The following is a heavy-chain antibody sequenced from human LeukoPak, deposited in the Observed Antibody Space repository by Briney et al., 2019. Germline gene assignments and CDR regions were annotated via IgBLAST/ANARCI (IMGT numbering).Heavy chain of an antibody. J-gene: IGHJ4*02. V-gene: IGHV4-4*07. CDR2: IYTSGST. CDR1: GGSISSYY. Sequence: SETLSLTCTVSGGSISSYYWSWIRQPAGKGLEWIGRIYTSGSTNYNASLKSRVSMSVDTSKNQFSLKLSSVTDADTAVFYCARENSGSYREFDYWGQGTLVTVSS. CDR3: ARENSGSYREFDY. D-gene: IGHD1-26*01.